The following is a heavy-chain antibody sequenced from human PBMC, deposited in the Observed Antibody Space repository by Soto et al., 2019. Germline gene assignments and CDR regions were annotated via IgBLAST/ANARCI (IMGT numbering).Heavy chain of an antibody. CDR1: GFTFSTYA. Sequence: PGGSLRLSCAASGFTFSTYAMEWVRQAPGKGLDWVALISYDGNNKYYADSVKGRFTISRDNSKNTLYLEMNSLRPEDTALYYCARPVEPFYYSGMDVWGQGPTVTVSS. CDR3: ARPVEPFYYSGMDV. CDR2: ISYDGNNK. V-gene: IGHV3-30-3*01. J-gene: IGHJ6*02.